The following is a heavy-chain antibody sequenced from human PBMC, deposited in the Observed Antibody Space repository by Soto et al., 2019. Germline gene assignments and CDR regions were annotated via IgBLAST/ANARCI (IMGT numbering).Heavy chain of an antibody. CDR2: ISGSGGST. Sequence: GGSLRLSCAASGFTFSSYAMSWVRQAPGKGLEWVSAISGSGGSTYYADSVKGRFTISRDNSRNTVYLQMTSLRADDTAVYYCARDLVAKPDYWSQGTLVTVSS. CDR3: ARDLVAKPDY. J-gene: IGHJ4*02. V-gene: IGHV3-23*01. CDR1: GFTFSSYA. D-gene: IGHD2-21*01.